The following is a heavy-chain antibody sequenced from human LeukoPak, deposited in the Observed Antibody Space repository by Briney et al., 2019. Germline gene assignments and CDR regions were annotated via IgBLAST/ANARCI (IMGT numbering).Heavy chain of an antibody. J-gene: IGHJ6*03. Sequence: GGPLRLSCVASGFTFSSYAMSWVRQAPGKGLEWVSAISGSGGSTYYADSVKGRFTISRDNSKNTLYLQMNSLRAEDTAVYYCAKGAAVTYYYYMDVWGKGTTVTVSS. CDR3: AKGAAVTYYYYMDV. CDR1: GFTFSSYA. D-gene: IGHD6-19*01. V-gene: IGHV3-23*01. CDR2: ISGSGGST.